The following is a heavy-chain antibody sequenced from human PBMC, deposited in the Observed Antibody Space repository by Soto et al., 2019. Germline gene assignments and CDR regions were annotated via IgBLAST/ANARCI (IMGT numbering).Heavy chain of an antibody. CDR1: GDSISSNNW. V-gene: IGHV4-4*02. CDR3: ARVDITARAGFDY. CDR2: IYHSGST. J-gene: IGHJ4*02. Sequence: QVQLQESGPGLVKPSRTLSLTCTVSGDSISSNNWWSWVRQPPGKGLEWIGEIYHSGSTSYNPSLKSRVTISVDKSKNEFSLRLSSVTAADTAMYYCARVDITARAGFDYWGQGILVTVSS. D-gene: IGHD1-20*01.